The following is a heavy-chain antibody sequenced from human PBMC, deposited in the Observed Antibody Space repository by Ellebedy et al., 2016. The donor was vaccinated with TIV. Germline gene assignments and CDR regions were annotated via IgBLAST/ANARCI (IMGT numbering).Heavy chain of an antibody. V-gene: IGHV4-59*12. Sequence: MPSETLSLTCTVSGDSISSYYWSWIRQPPGKGLEWIGHIYYSGGAKYNPSLKSRVTISVDTSKNQFSLNLSSVTATDTAVYYCARDPALPRGRFDTWGQGTLVTVSS. CDR2: IYYSGGA. CDR1: GDSISSYY. CDR3: ARDPALPRGRFDT. J-gene: IGHJ5*02.